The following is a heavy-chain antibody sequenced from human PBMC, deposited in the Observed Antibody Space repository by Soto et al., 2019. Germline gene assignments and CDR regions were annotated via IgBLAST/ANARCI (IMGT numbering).Heavy chain of an antibody. CDR2: IYYSGST. D-gene: IGHD1-26*01. CDR3: ARSRGTGTYPREFQP. V-gene: IGHV4-31*03. CDR1: GGSISSGDYY. Sequence: QVQLQESGPGLVKPSQTLSLTCTASGGSISSGDYYWSWMRQHPGKGLEWIGYIYYSGSTYYNPSLKRRVTISVDTSNNQFCLKLSSVTAAGTAVYYCARSRGTGTYPREFQPWGQGTLVTVSS. J-gene: IGHJ1*01.